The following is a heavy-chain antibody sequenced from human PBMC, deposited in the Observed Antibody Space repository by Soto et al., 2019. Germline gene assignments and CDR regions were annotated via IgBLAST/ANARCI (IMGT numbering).Heavy chain of an antibody. V-gene: IGHV3-64D*08. D-gene: IGHD6-13*01. J-gene: IGHJ4*02. CDR3: VKTLGASSSSWKRPDF. CDR2: ISSNGGST. Sequence: GGSLRLSCSASGFTFSTYAIQWVRQAPGKGLEYVSAISSNGGSTYYADSVKGRFTISRDNSKNTLYLQMSSLRTDDTAVYYCVKTLGASSSSWKRPDFWGQGTLVTVSS. CDR1: GFTFSTYA.